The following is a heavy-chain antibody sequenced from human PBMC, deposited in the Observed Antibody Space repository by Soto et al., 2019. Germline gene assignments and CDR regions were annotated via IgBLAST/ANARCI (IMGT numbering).Heavy chain of an antibody. CDR2: IRPYKGNT. CDR3: ARGYQSRYCSSTTCPFDY. J-gene: IGHJ4*02. Sequence: ASVKVSCKTSGYTFTSYGITWVRKAPGQGHEWMGWIRPYKGNTYLAQKLQGRVTMTTDTSTTTAYMELRSLRSDDTAVYYCARGYQSRYCSSTTCPFDYWGQGTLVTVSS. V-gene: IGHV1-18*04. CDR1: GYTFTSYG. D-gene: IGHD2-2*01.